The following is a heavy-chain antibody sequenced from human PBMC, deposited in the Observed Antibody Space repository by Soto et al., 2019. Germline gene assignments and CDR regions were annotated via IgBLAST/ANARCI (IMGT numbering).Heavy chain of an antibody. J-gene: IGHJ4*02. CDR3: ASRPYLQNFFDY. V-gene: IGHV1-18*01. CDR2: ISAYNGNT. Sequence: SWAQQSPGQWREWMGLISAYNGNTNYAKKLQGRVTMTTDTSTSTAYMELRSLRSDDTAVYYCASRPYLQNFFDYWGQGTLVPVSS. D-gene: IGHD2-21*01.